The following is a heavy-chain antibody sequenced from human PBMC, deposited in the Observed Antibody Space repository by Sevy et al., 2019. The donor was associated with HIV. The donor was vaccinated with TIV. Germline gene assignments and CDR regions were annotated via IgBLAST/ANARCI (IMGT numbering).Heavy chain of an antibody. D-gene: IGHD5-12*01. CDR3: ARIFGGYDFS. J-gene: IGHJ4*02. CDR2: ISSSSSYI. CDR1: GFTFSSYS. Sequence: GGSLRLSCAASGFTFSSYSMNWVRQAPGKGLEWVSSISSSSSYIYYADSVKGRFTISRDNAKNSLDLQMNSLRAEDTAVYYCARIFGGYDFSWGQGTLVTVSS. V-gene: IGHV3-21*01.